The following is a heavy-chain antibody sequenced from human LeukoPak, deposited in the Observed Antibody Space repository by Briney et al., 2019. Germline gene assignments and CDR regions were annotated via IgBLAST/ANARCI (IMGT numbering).Heavy chain of an antibody. V-gene: IGHV1-69*13. CDR1: GGTFSSYA. Sequence: ASVKASCKASGGTFSSYAISWVRQAPGQGLEWMGGIIPIFGTANYAQKFQGRVTITADESTSTAYMELSSLRSEDTAVYYCARAPTRYYDILTGREYGMDVWGQGTTVTVSS. J-gene: IGHJ6*02. CDR2: IIPIFGTA. CDR3: ARAPTRYYDILTGREYGMDV. D-gene: IGHD3-9*01.